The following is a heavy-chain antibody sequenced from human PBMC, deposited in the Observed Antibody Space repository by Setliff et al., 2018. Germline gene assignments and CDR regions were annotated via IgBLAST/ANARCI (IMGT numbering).Heavy chain of an antibody. Sequence: GASVKVSCKASGYTFSDYYMHWMRQAPGQGPEWMGCINPNTGGTRFAQKFQFGVTMTADKAITTAYMELTRLTSDDTAMYYCARDLLGSQGRTFDLWGQGTLVTVSS. CDR3: ARDLLGSQGRTFDL. CDR2: INPNTGGT. D-gene: IGHD1-26*01. V-gene: IGHV1-2*02. CDR1: GYTFSDYY. J-gene: IGHJ4*02.